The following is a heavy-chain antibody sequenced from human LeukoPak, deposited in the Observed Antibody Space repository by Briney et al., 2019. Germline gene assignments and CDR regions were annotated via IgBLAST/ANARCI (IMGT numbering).Heavy chain of an antibody. CDR1: GYSISSGYY. J-gene: IGHJ5*01. CDR2: MCGTAGCT. Sequence: EPSETLSLTCAVSGYSISSGYYWGWIRQPPGKGLEWVASMCGTAGCTFYPDSVKGRFTISRDNSKNVLYLRMNSLTAEDTAIYYCAKDRPNFHENSGHYYRRDGDSWGQGTLVTVSS. D-gene: IGHD3-22*01. V-gene: IGHV3-23*01. CDR3: AKDRPNFHENSGHYYRRDGDS.